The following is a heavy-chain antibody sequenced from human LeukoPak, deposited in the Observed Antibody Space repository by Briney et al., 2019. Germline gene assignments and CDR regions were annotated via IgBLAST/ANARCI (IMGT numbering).Heavy chain of an antibody. CDR1: GYTLTELS. V-gene: IGHV1-24*01. J-gene: IGHJ4*02. Sequence: ASVKVSCKVSGYTLTELSMHWVRQAPGKGLEWMGGFDPEDGETIYAQKFQGRVTMTEDTSTDTAYMELSSLRPEDTAVYYCATSRGATAMVTDYFDYWGQGTLVTVSS. CDR2: FDPEDGET. D-gene: IGHD5-18*01. CDR3: ATSRGATAMVTDYFDY.